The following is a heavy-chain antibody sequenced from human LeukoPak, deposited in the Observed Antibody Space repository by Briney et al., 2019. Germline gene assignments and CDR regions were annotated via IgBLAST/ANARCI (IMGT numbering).Heavy chain of an antibody. D-gene: IGHD5-18*01. J-gene: IGHJ6*02. CDR3: ARDGDTAMASYYYYGMDV. V-gene: IGHV4-38-2*02. CDR1: GFTFSDYY. Sequence: KTGGSLRLSCAASGFTFSDYYMSWIRQAPGKGLEWIGSIYHSGSTYYNPSLKSRVTISVDTSKNQFSLKLSSVTAADTAVYYCARDGDTAMASYYYYGMDVWGQGTTVTVSS. CDR2: IYHSGST.